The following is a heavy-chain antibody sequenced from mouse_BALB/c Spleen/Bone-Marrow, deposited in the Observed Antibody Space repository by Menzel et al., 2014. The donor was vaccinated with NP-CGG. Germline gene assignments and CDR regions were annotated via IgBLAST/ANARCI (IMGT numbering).Heavy chain of an antibody. V-gene: IGHV1-9*01. CDR2: ILPGSGST. CDR3: ARGGVRGKDYFDY. CDR1: GYTFSSYW. Sequence: QVQLKESGAELMKPGASVKISCKATGYTFSSYWIEWVKQRPGHGLEWIGEILPGSGSTNYNEKFKGKATFTADTSSNTAYMRLSSLTSEDSAVYYCARGGVRGKDYFDYWGQGTTLTVSS. D-gene: IGHD2-14*01. J-gene: IGHJ2*01.